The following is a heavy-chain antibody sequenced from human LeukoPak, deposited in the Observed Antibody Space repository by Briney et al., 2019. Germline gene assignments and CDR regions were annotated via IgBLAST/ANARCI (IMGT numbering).Heavy chain of an antibody. CDR1: GYTFTSYY. J-gene: IGHJ4*02. CDR3: ARDAQYYYDSSGYYPGGY. D-gene: IGHD3-22*01. CDR2: INPNSGGT. V-gene: IGHV1-2*02. Sequence: ASVKVSCKASGYTFTSYYMDWVRQAPGQGLEWMGWINPNSGGTNYAQKFQGRVTMTRDTSISTAYMELSRLRSDDTAVYYCARDAQYYYDSSGYYPGGYWGQGTLVTVSS.